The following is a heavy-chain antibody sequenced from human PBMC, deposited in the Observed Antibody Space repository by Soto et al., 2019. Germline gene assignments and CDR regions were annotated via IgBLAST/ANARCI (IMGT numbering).Heavy chain of an antibody. D-gene: IGHD6-13*01. V-gene: IGHV4-31*03. J-gene: IGHJ5*02. CDR1: GGSFSSGAYY. CDR3: ARVSATGTRWFDP. CDR2: ISYRGTP. Sequence: QVQLQESSPGLVKPSQNLSLTCTVSGGSFSSGAYYWSWVRRHPGMGLEWIGYISYRGTPYYNPSLKSRLTISVDASKNQFSLRLSSVTAADTAVYYCARVSATGTRWFDPWGQGTLVTVSS.